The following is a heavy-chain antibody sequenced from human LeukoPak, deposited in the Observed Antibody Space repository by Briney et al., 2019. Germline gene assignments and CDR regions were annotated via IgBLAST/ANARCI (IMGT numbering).Heavy chain of an antibody. D-gene: IGHD3-3*01. Sequence: GGSLRLSCAASGFTFSSYAMSWVRQAPGKGLEWVSAIRGSGGSTYYADSVKGRFTISRDNSKNTLYLQMNSLRAEDTAVYYCAKRDYYDFWSGYYPDYYYYYMDVWGKGTTVTVSS. J-gene: IGHJ6*03. CDR3: AKRDYYDFWSGYYPDYYYYYMDV. CDR2: IRGSGGST. V-gene: IGHV3-23*01. CDR1: GFTFSSYA.